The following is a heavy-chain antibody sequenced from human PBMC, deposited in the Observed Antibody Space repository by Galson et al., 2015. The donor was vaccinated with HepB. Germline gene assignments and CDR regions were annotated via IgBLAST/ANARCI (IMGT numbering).Heavy chain of an antibody. D-gene: IGHD3-10*01. J-gene: IGHJ6*03. Sequence: SLRLSCAASGFTFSSYGMHWVRQAPGKGLEWVAVISYDGSNKYYADSVKGRFTISRDNSKNTLYLQMNSLRAEDTAVYYCAKVYYYGSGSARYYYYYYMDVWGKGTTVTVSS. CDR3: AKVYYYGSGSARYYYYYYMDV. V-gene: IGHV3-30*18. CDR2: ISYDGSNK. CDR1: GFTFSSYG.